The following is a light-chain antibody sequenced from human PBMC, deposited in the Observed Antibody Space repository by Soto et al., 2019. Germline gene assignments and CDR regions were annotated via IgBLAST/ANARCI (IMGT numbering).Light chain of an antibody. CDR2: AAS. V-gene: IGKV1-39*01. CDR1: QSISSY. Sequence: IQMTQYPSSLSASVGERVTITCRASQSISSYLNWYQQKPGKAPKLLIYAASSLQSGVPSRFSGDGYGTDFTLSISSLHPEDFATYYCQQTFSLPRTFGQGTTVDIK. CDR3: QQTFSLPRT. J-gene: IGKJ2*02.